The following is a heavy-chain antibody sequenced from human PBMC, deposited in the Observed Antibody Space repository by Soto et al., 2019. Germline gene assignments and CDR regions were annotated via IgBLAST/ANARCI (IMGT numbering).Heavy chain of an antibody. Sequence: QVQLVQSGAEVKKPGASVKVSCKASGYTFTSYDINWVRQATGQGLEWMGWMNPNSGNTGYAQKFQGRVTMTRNTSISTAYMELSSLRSEDTAVYYCARDARIDSEYGMDVWGQGPTVTVSS. J-gene: IGHJ6*02. CDR2: MNPNSGNT. CDR1: GYTFTSYD. V-gene: IGHV1-8*01. CDR3: ARDARIDSEYGMDV. D-gene: IGHD3-9*01.